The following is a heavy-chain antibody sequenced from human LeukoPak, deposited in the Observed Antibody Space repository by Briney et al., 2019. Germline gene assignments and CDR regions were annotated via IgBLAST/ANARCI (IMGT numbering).Heavy chain of an antibody. J-gene: IGHJ4*02. Sequence: GGSLRLSCAASGFTFSSYAMHWVRQAPDKGLEWVAVISYDGSNKYYADSVKGRFTISRDNSKNTLYLQMNSLRAEDTAVYYCARDLNYWGQGTLVTVSS. CDR3: ARDLNY. V-gene: IGHV3-30*14. CDR1: GFTFSSYA. CDR2: ISYDGSNK.